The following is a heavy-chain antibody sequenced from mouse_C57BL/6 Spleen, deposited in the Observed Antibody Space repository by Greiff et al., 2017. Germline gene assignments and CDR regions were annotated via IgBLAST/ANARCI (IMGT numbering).Heavy chain of an antibody. Sequence: VQLQQPGAELVMPGASVKLSCKASGYTFTSYWMHWVTQRPGQGLEWIGEIDPSDSYTNYNQKFKGKSTWTVDKSSSTAYMQLSSLTSEDSAVYYCARRGRWYFDVWGTGTTVTVSS. CDR3: ARRGRWYFDV. D-gene: IGHD3-3*01. CDR2: IDPSDSYT. CDR1: GYTFTSYW. V-gene: IGHV1-69*01. J-gene: IGHJ1*03.